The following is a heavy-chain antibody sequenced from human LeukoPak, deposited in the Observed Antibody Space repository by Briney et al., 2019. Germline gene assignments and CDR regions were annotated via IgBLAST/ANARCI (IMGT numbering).Heavy chain of an antibody. J-gene: IGHJ4*02. CDR1: GFRFSDYY. V-gene: IGHV3-11*04. CDR3: ARDTDLYEVRGVAIDY. D-gene: IGHD3-10*01. Sequence: GGSLRLSCAASGFRFSDYYMTWIRQAPGKGLEWVSYISSSSSTIYYADSVKGRFTISRDNAKNSLYLQMNSLRAEDTAVYYCARDTDLYEVRGVAIDYWGQGTLVTVSS. CDR2: ISSSSSTI.